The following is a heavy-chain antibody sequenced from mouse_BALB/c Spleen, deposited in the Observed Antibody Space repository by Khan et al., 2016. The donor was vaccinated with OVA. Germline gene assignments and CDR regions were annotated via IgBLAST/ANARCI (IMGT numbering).Heavy chain of an antibody. CDR2: INPTSGYT. Sequence: QVQLKQSGAELAKPGASVKMSCTASGYTFTSYWMHWIKQRPGQGLEWIGYINPTSGYTDYNQKFKDKATLTADKSSSTAYMQLSGLTSDDSAVYYCARDRIDYWGQGTALTVSS. CDR1: GYTFTSYW. CDR3: ARDRIDY. J-gene: IGHJ2*01. V-gene: IGHV1-7*01.